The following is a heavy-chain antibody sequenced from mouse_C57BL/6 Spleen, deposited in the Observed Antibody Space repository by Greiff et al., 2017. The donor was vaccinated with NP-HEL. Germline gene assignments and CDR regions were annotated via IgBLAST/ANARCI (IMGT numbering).Heavy chain of an antibody. CDR3: ALGDGYYDPPFAY. CDR2: IWSGGST. J-gene: IGHJ3*01. CDR1: GFSLTSYG. D-gene: IGHD2-3*01. Sequence: QVQLQQSGPGLVQPSQSLSITCTVSGFSLTSYGVHWVRQSPGKGLEWLGVIWSGGSTDYNAAFISRLSISKDNSKSQVFFKMNSLQADDTAIYYCALGDGYYDPPFAYWGQGTLVTVSA. V-gene: IGHV2-2*01.